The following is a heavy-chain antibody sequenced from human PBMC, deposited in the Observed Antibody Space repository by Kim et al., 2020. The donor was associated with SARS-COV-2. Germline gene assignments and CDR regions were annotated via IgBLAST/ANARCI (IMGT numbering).Heavy chain of an antibody. Sequence: YYADSVKSRFTISRDNSKNTLYLQMSSLRAEDTAVYYCVKPETPSYYFDYWGQGTLVTVSS. CDR3: VKPETPSYYFDY. V-gene: IGHV3-64D*09. J-gene: IGHJ4*02.